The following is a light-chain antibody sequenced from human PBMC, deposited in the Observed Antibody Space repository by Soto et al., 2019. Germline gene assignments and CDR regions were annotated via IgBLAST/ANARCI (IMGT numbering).Light chain of an antibody. CDR3: QQYNTYPLS. CDR2: KAS. CDR1: QSISTW. J-gene: IGKJ4*01. Sequence: DIQRTQSPSTLSASVGDRVTITCRASQSISTWLAWYQQKPGKAPELLIYKASNLEGGVPSRFSGSGSGTEFTITINSLQPDDFATYYCQQYNTYPLSFGGGTTVEIK. V-gene: IGKV1-5*03.